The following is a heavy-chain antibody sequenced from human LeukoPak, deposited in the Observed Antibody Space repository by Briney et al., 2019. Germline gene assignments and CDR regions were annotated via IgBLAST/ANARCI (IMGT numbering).Heavy chain of an antibody. CDR2: IYYSGST. Sequence: SETLSLTCTVSGGSISRYYWSWIRQPPGKGLEWIGSIYYSGSTYYNPSLKSRVTISVDTSKNQFSLKLSSVTAADTAVYYCARDREGAFPYWGQGTLVTVSS. J-gene: IGHJ4*02. CDR3: ARDREGAFPY. CDR1: GGSISRYY. V-gene: IGHV4-59*12.